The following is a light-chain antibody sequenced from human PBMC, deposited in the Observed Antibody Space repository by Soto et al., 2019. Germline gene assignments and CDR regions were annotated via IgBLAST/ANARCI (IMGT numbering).Light chain of an antibody. CDR3: QQYQSWPLT. V-gene: IGKV3-15*01. CDR2: ESS. CDR1: QSVYSN. J-gene: IGKJ4*01. Sequence: EIVMTQSPATLSLSPGERATLSCRASQSVYSNLAWYQQKPGQTPRLLIYESSTRATGIPARFSVGGSGTEFTLTISSLQSEDFADYFCQQYQSWPLTFGGGTKVELK.